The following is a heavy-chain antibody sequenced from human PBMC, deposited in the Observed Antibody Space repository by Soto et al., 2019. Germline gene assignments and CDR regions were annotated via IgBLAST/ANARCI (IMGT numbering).Heavy chain of an antibody. V-gene: IGHV4-4*02. D-gene: IGHD3-10*01. CDR3: GRWLGTSYGMDV. Sequence: ASETLSLTCAVSGGSISSTNWLNWVRQSPGQGLEWIGEIYHNGSPDYNPSLKSRVTISVDKSKNHVFLKLTSVTAADTAMYFCGRWLGTSYGMDVWGQGTAVTVS. J-gene: IGHJ6*02. CDR2: IYHNGSP. CDR1: GGSISSTNW.